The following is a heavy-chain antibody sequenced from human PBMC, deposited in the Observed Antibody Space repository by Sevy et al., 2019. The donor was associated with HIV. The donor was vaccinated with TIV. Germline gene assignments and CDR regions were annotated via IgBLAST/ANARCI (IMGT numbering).Heavy chain of an antibody. J-gene: IGHJ5*02. CDR3: ARVNRDIVVVPAANNWFDP. CDR1: GGSVSSGSYY. Sequence: SETLSLTCTVSGGSVSSGSYYWSWIRQPPGKGLEWIGYIYYSGSTNYNPSLKSRVTISVDTSKNQFSLKLSSVTDADTAVYYCARVNRDIVVVPAANNWFDPWGQGTLVTVSS. D-gene: IGHD2-2*01. CDR2: IYYSGST. V-gene: IGHV4-61*01.